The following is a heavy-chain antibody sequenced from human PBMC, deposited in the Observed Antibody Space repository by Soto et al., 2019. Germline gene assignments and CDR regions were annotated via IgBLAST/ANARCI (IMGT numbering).Heavy chain of an antibody. V-gene: IGHV4-30-4*01. CDR2: IYYSGST. J-gene: IGHJ4*02. Sequence: SETLSLTCTVSGGSISSGDYYWSWIRQPPGKGLEWIGYIYYSGSTYYNPSLKSRVTISVDTSKNQFSLKLSSVTAADTAVYYCARELIYSSSSSSDYWGQGTLVTVSS. D-gene: IGHD6-6*01. CDR1: GGSISSGDYY. CDR3: ARELIYSSSSSSDY.